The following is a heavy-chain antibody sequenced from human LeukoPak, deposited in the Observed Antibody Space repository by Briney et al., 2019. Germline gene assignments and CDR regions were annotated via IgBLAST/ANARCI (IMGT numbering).Heavy chain of an antibody. CDR2: ISWNSGSI. D-gene: IGHD4-17*01. V-gene: IGHV3-9*01. CDR3: AKDRGRVLALYGDYGDAFDI. CDR1: GFTFNSYA. J-gene: IGHJ3*02. Sequence: GGSLRLSCAASGFTFNSYAMSWVRQAPGKGLEWVSGISWNSGSIGYADSVKGRFTISRDNAKNSLYLQMNSLRAEDTALYYCAKDRGRVLALYGDYGDAFDIWGQGTMVTVSS.